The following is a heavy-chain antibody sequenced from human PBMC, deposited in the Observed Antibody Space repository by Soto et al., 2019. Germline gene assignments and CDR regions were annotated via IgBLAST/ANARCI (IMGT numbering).Heavy chain of an antibody. CDR2: INHSGST. Sequence: SETLSLTCAVYGGSFSGYYWSWIRQPPGKGLEWIGEINHSGSTNYNPSLKSRVTISVDTSKNQFSLKLSSVTAADTAVYYCAIAKSGAAAAGTPGINYYYGMDVWGQGTTVTVSS. D-gene: IGHD6-13*01. CDR3: AIAKSGAAAAGTPGINYYYGMDV. CDR1: GGSFSGYY. V-gene: IGHV4-34*01. J-gene: IGHJ6*02.